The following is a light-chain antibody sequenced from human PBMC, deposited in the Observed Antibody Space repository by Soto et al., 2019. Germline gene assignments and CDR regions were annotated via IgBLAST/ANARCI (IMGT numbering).Light chain of an antibody. CDR1: QSISSW. Sequence: DIQMTQSPSTLSASVGDRVTITCRASQSISSWLAWYQQKPGKAPKLLIYKASSLESGVPSRFSGSGSGTEFTLPISSLQPDDFATYYCQQYNSYPVGFGQGTKVEIK. CDR3: QQYNSYPVG. J-gene: IGKJ1*01. V-gene: IGKV1-5*03. CDR2: KAS.